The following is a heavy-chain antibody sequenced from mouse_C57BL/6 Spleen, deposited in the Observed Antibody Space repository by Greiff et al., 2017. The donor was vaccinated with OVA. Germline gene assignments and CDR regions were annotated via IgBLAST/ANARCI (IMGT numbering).Heavy chain of an antibody. J-gene: IGHJ1*03. Sequence: VQLQQSGPELVKPGASVKISCKASGYSFTDYHMNWVKQSNGQSLEWIGVINPNYGTTSYNPKFKGKATLTVDQSSSTAYMQLNSLTSEDSAVYYCARSGNLLLRTLDVWGTGTTVTVSS. CDR1: GYSFTDYH. CDR2: INPNYGTT. CDR3: ARSGNLLLRTLDV. V-gene: IGHV1-39*01. D-gene: IGHD1-1*01.